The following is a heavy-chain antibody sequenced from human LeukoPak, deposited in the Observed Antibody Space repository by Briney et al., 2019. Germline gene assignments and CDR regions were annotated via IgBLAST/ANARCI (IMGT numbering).Heavy chain of an antibody. CDR3: ARIPHGGYSHYYGMDV. CDR2: IYPGDSDT. V-gene: IGHV5-51*01. CDR1: GYSFSIYW. D-gene: IGHD3-22*01. J-gene: IGHJ6*02. Sequence: GESLKISCQGSGYSFSIYWIGWVRQMPGKGLEWMGIIYPGDSDTRYSPSFQGRVTISADKSISTAYLQWSSLKASDTAKYYCARIPHGGYSHYYGMDVWGQGTTVTVSS.